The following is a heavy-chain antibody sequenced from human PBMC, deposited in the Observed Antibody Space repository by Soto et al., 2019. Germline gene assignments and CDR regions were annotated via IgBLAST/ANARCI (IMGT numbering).Heavy chain of an antibody. J-gene: IGHJ4*02. V-gene: IGHV3-48*02. CDR2: ITPSSDTI. Sequence: PGGSLRLSCGASGFNFSSYGMNWVRQAPGKGLEWVSYITPSSDTIYYADSVKGRFTISRDNGKNSLYLQMNSLRDEDTAVYYCARDIGSCWYYYDDWGQGNMVTVSS. CDR1: GFNFSSYG. D-gene: IGHD6-19*01. CDR3: ARDIGSCWYYYDD.